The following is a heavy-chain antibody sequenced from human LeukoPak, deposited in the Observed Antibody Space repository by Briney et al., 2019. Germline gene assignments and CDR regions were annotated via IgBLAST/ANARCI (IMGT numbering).Heavy chain of an antibody. CDR3: ARGIRFLEWLSGFDY. D-gene: IGHD3-3*01. CDR1: GFTFDDYG. V-gene: IGHV3-20*04. CDR2: INWNGGST. J-gene: IGHJ4*02. Sequence: GGSLRLSCAVSGFTFDDYGMSWVRQAPGKGLEWVSGINWNGGSTGYADSEKGRFTISRDNAKNSLYLQMNSLRVEDTALYYCARGIRFLEWLSGFDYWGQGILVTVSS.